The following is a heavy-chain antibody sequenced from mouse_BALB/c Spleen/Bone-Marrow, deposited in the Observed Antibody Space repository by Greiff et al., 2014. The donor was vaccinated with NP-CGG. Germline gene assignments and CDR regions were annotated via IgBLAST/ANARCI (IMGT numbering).Heavy chain of an antibody. CDR3: ARERYGYDGWYFDV. Sequence: DLVKPGASVKLSCKASGYTFTNYWINWIKQRPGQGLEWIGRIAPGSDSTYYNEMFKGKTTLTVDTSSSTAYIQLSSLSSEDSDVYFCARERYGYDGWYFDVWGAGTTVTVSS. V-gene: IGHV1S41*01. J-gene: IGHJ1*01. CDR1: GYTFTNYW. CDR2: IAPGSDST. D-gene: IGHD2-2*01.